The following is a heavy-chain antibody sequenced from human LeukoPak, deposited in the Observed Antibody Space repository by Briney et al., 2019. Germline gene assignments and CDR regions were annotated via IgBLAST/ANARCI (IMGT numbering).Heavy chain of an antibody. V-gene: IGHV1-8*01. CDR1: GYSFTSYD. J-gene: IGHJ4*02. Sequence: GASVKVSCKASGYSFTSYDINWVRQATGQGPEWIGWMNPSSGNTGYAQRFQGRVTMTRDTSTSTANLELSSLRSEDTAVYYCAAHTYYFSSGSFGHWGQGTLVTVSS. CDR3: AAHTYYFSSGSFGH. D-gene: IGHD3-10*01. CDR2: MNPSSGNT.